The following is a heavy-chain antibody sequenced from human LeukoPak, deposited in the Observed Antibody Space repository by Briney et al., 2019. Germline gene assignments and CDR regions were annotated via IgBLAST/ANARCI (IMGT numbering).Heavy chain of an antibody. V-gene: IGHV4-59*01. CDR1: GGSISSYY. J-gene: IGHJ6*02. CDR2: IYYSGSA. CDR3: ARDHYYYGMDV. Sequence: PSEALSLTCTVSGGSISSYYWSWIRQPPGKGLEWIGYIYYSGSANYNPSLKSRVTISVDTSKNQLSLKLSSVTAADTAMYYCARDHYYYGMDVWGQGTTVTVSS.